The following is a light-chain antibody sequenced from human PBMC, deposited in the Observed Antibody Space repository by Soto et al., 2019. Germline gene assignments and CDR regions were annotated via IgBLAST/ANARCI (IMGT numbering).Light chain of an antibody. J-gene: IGKJ1*01. CDR3: QQYNSFPWT. V-gene: IGKV1-5*03. CDR2: KAS. CDR1: QSISSL. Sequence: DIQITQSPSTLSAFVGDRVTITCRASQSISSLLAWYQQKGGKAPKLLIYKASSLESGVPSRFSVSRSGTEFTLTISSLQPDDFATYYCQQYNSFPWTFGQGNKVHIK.